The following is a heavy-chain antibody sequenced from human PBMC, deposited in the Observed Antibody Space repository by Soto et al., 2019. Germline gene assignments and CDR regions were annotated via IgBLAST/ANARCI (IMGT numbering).Heavy chain of an antibody. V-gene: IGHV1-3*01. CDR3: ARVPPPLSIAAADWFDP. J-gene: IGHJ5*02. CDR1: GYTFTSYA. Sequence: ASVKVSCKASGYTFTSYAMHWVCQAPGQRLEWMGWINAGNGNTKYSQKFQGRVTITRDTSASTAYMELSSLRSEDTAVYYCARVPPPLSIAAADWFDPWGQGTLVTVSS. CDR2: INAGNGNT. D-gene: IGHD6-13*01.